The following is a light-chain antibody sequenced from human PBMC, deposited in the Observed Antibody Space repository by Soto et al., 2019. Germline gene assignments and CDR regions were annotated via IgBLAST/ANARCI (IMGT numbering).Light chain of an antibody. J-gene: IGKJ1*01. CDR2: GAS. V-gene: IGKV3-11*01. CDR3: QQHSHWPPWT. CDR1: ENVRTF. Sequence: EVVLTQSPATLSLSPGERATLSCRASENVRTFVDWYQQKPGQAPRFLIYGASNRATGIPARFSGSGSGTDFTLTISNLEPEDFAVYYCQQHSHWPPWTFGQGTRVEIQ.